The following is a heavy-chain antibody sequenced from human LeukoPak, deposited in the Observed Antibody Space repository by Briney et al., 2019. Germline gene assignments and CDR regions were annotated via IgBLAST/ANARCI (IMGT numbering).Heavy chain of an antibody. D-gene: IGHD6-13*01. CDR3: ARDLGRQQPGDAFDI. V-gene: IGHV1-69*05. CDR2: IIPIFGTA. J-gene: IGHJ3*02. Sequence: GASVKVSCKASGYTFTGYYMHWVRQAPGQGLEWMGGIIPIFGTANYAQKFQGRVTITTDESTSTAYMELSSLRSEDTAVYYCARDLGRQQPGDAFDIWGQGTMVTVSS. CDR1: GYTFTGYY.